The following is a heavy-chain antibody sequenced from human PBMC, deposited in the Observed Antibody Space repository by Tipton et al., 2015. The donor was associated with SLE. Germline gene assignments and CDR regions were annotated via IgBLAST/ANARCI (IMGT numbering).Heavy chain of an antibody. CDR2: IYYSGST. Sequence: TLSLTCTVSGGSISSHYWSWIRQPPGKGLEWVGYIYYSGSTNYNPSLKSRVTLSVDTSKNQFSLKLSSVSAADTAVYYCARGRGGATYYFDYWGQGTLVTVSS. V-gene: IGHV4-59*11. D-gene: IGHD1-26*01. CDR3: ARGRGGATYYFDY. J-gene: IGHJ4*02. CDR1: GGSISSHY.